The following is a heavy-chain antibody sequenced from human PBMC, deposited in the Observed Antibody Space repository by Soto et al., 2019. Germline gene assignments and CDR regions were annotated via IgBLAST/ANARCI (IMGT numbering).Heavy chain of an antibody. Sequence: PGGSLRLSCAASGFTFSRYAMHWVRQAPGKGLEWVAVIWYDGSNKYYADSVRGRFTISRDNSKNTLYLQMNSLRAEDTAVYYCAREGDNSGYDQTYYFDYWGQGTLVTVSS. CDR1: GFTFSRYA. V-gene: IGHV3-33*08. CDR3: AREGDNSGYDQTYYFDY. CDR2: IWYDGSNK. D-gene: IGHD5-12*01. J-gene: IGHJ4*02.